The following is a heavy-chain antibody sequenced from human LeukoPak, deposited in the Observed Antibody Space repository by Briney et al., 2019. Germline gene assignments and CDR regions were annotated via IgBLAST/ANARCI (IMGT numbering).Heavy chain of an antibody. D-gene: IGHD4-11*01. V-gene: IGHV1-8*01. J-gene: IGHJ4*02. CDR2: MNPNSGNT. Sequence: ASVTVSCKASGYTFTSYDINWVRQATGQGLEWMGWMNPNSGNTGYAQKFQGRVTMTRNTSISTAYMELSSLRSEDTAVYYCARGYDYSNYEWNDYWGQGTLVTVSS. CDR3: ARGYDYSNYEWNDY. CDR1: GYTFTSYD.